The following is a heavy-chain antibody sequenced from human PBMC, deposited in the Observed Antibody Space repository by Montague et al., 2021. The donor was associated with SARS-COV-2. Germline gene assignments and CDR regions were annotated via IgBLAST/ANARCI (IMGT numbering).Heavy chain of an antibody. Sequence: SLRLSCAASGLTFSSYSMNWVRQAPGKGLEWVSSISSSSSYIYYADSVKGRFTISRDNAKNSLYLQMNSLRAEDTAVYYCARAAVRGVIEHIYGMDVWGQGTTVTVSS. D-gene: IGHD3-10*01. J-gene: IGHJ6*02. CDR2: ISSSSSYI. CDR1: GLTFSSYS. V-gene: IGHV3-21*01. CDR3: ARAAVRGVIEHIYGMDV.